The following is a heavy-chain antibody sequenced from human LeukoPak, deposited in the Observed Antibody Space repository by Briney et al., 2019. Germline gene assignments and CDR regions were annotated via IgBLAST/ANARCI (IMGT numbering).Heavy chain of an antibody. Sequence: GGSLRLSCAASGFTFSSYAMHWVRQAPGKGLEWAAVISYDGSNKYYADSVKGRFTISRDNSKNTLYLQMNSLRAEDTAVYYCAREGPGSGWYYWFDPWGQGTLVTVSS. J-gene: IGHJ5*02. D-gene: IGHD6-19*01. V-gene: IGHV3-30-3*01. CDR2: ISYDGSNK. CDR3: AREGPGSGWYYWFDP. CDR1: GFTFSSYA.